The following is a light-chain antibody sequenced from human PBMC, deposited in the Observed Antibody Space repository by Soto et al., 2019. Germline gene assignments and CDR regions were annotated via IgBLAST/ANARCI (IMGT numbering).Light chain of an antibody. CDR2: KAS. CDR3: QQYNSYST. J-gene: IGKJ1*01. V-gene: IGKV1-5*03. CDR1: QSISSW. Sequence: DIQMTKSPSTLSASVGDRVTITCRASQSISSWLAWYQQKPGKAPKLLIYKASSLESGVPSRFSGSGSGTEFTLTISSLQPDDFATYYCQQYNSYSTFGQGTKVDI.